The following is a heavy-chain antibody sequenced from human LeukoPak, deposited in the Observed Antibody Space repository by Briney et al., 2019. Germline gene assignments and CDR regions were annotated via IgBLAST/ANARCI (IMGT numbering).Heavy chain of an antibody. Sequence: PGGSLRLSCAASGFTFSSYGMHWVRQAPGKGLEWVAVISYDGSNKYYADSVKGRFTISRDNSKNTLYLQTNSLRAEDTAVYYCAKVAGYGDEYYFDYWGQGTLVTVSS. V-gene: IGHV3-30*18. CDR2: ISYDGSNK. CDR1: GFTFSSYG. CDR3: AKVAGYGDEYYFDY. D-gene: IGHD4-17*01. J-gene: IGHJ4*02.